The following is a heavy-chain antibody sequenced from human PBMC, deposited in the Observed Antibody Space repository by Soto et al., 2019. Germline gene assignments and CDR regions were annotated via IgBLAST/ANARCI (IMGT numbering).Heavy chain of an antibody. CDR3: ARDYGGNSRFDY. CDR2: ISYDGSNK. CDR1: GFTFSSYA. V-gene: IGHV3-30-3*01. Sequence: TGGSLRLSCAASGFTFSSYAMRWVRQAPGKGLEWVAVISYDGSNKYYADSVKGRFTISRDNSKNTLYLQMNSLRAEDTAVYYCARDYGGNSRFDYWGQGTLVTVSS. J-gene: IGHJ4*02. D-gene: IGHD2-21*02.